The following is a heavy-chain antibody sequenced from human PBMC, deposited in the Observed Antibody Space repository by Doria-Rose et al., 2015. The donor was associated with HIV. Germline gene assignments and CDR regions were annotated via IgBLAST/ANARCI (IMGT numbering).Heavy chain of an antibody. V-gene: IGHV4-31*03. D-gene: IGHD3-3*01. J-gene: IGHJ4*02. Sequence: QVQLVESGPGLVKPSETLSLTCSVSGASVSSRGYYWNWIRQVPGKGLESLGYTYYTGTSDYSPSLKSRLNMAVDTSKNQFSLKLSFVTVADTAVYYCARMGSYRELDYCGQGALVIVSA. CDR1: GASVSSRGYY. CDR2: TYYTGTS. CDR3: ARMGSYRELDY.